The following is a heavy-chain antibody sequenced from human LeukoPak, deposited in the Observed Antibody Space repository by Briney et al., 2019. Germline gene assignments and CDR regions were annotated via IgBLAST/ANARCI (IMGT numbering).Heavy chain of an antibody. CDR1: GYTFTSYA. CDR2: INAGNGNT. J-gene: IGHJ4*02. V-gene: IGHV1-3*01. CDR3: AMRKPYDSSGPFDY. D-gene: IGHD3-22*01. Sequence: ASVKVSSKASGYTFTSYAMHWVRQAPGQRLEWMGWINAGNGNTKYSQKFQGRVTITRDTSASTAYMELSSLRSEDTAMYYCAMRKPYDSSGPFDYWGQGTLVTVSS.